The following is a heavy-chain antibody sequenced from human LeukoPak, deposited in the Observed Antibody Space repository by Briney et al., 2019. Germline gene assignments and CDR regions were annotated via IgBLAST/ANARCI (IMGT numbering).Heavy chain of an antibody. Sequence: GGSLRLSCAASGFTFSSYAMHWVRQAPGKGLEYVSAISNSGDSRFYANSVKGRFTISRDNSKNTLYLQMGSLRADDMAVYYCLRWSDYWGQGTLVTVSS. D-gene: IGHD4-23*01. CDR2: ISNSGDSR. CDR3: LRWSDY. J-gene: IGHJ4*02. CDR1: GFTFSSYA. V-gene: IGHV3-64*01.